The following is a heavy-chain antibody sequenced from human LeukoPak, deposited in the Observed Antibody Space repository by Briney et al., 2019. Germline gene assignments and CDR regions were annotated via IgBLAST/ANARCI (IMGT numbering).Heavy chain of an antibody. J-gene: IGHJ4*02. Sequence: ASVKVSCKASGYTFTSYGVSWVRQAPGQGLEWMGWISGSNGNTDYAQKLQGRVTMTTDTSTSTAYMELRSLRSDDTAVYYCARLRDGYNYDYWGQGTLVTVSS. D-gene: IGHD5-24*01. CDR2: ISGSNGNT. CDR3: ARLRDGYNYDY. CDR1: GYTFTSYG. V-gene: IGHV1-18*01.